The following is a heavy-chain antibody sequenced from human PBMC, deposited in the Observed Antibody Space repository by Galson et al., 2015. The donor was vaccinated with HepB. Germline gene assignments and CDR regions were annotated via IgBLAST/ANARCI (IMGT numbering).Heavy chain of an antibody. V-gene: IGHV1-18*04. Sequence: SVKVSCKASGYSFSNYGVSWVRQAPGQGLEWMGWISAYDGDTYYVKHFQGRVTMTTDTSTSTAYMELRSLKSDDTAVYYCAIAGWGSQSTRGWLEPWGQGTLVTVSS. CDR1: GYSFSNYG. J-gene: IGHJ5*02. D-gene: IGHD2-2*01. CDR3: AIAGWGSQSTRGWLEP. CDR2: ISAYDGDT.